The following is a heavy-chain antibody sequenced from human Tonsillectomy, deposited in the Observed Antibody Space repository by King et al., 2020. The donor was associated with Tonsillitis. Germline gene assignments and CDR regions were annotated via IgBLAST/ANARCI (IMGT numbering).Heavy chain of an antibody. CDR3: ARDQDDIVVVRAASSYFDY. CDR1: GFTFSSYP. D-gene: IGHD2-2*01. V-gene: IGHV3-30*04. J-gene: IGHJ4*02. CDR2: ISYDGRNK. Sequence: VQLVESGGGVVQPGRSLRLSCTTSGFTFSSYPMHWVRQAPGKGLEWVAVISYDGRNKYYADSVKGRFTISRDNSKNTLYLQMNSLRPEDTAMDYCARDQDDIVVVRAASSYFDYWGQGTLVTVSS.